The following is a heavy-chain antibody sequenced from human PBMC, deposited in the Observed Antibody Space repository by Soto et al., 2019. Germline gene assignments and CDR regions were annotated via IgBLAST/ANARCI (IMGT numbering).Heavy chain of an antibody. D-gene: IGHD2-2*01. Sequence: SETLSLTCTVSGGSISSGGYCWSWIRQHPGKGLEWIGYIYYTGSTHYNPSLASRATISVDTSKNQFSLKLSSVTAADTAVFYCAKSSSSSSRVFDSWGQGNLVTFSS. CDR1: GGSISSGGYC. CDR2: IYYTGST. J-gene: IGHJ4*02. V-gene: IGHV4-31*03. CDR3: AKSSSSSSRVFDS.